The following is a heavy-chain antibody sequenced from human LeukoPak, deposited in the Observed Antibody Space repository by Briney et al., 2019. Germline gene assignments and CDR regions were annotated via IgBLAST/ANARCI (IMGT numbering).Heavy chain of an antibody. J-gene: IGHJ4*02. D-gene: IGHD3-10*01. V-gene: IGHV3-49*03. CDR1: GFTFGDYA. Sequence: GGSLRLSCTASGFTFGDYAMSWFRQAPGKGLEWVTFIRSKPYGGTTGYAASVKGRFTISRDDSKSIAYLQMNSLKTEDTAVYYCTRVGPKTYYYGSGSYAPFDYWGQGTLVTVSS. CDR2: IRSKPYGGTT. CDR3: TRVGPKTYYYGSGSYAPFDY.